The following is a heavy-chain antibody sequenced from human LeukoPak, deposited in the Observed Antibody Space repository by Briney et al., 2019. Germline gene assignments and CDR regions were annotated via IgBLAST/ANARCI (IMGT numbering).Heavy chain of an antibody. Sequence: PGGSLTLSCAASGFTFEHHGMAWVRQVPGQGLGWVAGLSWNSDVIVYADSVKGRFTVSRDNAKGSLFLQMDSLRAEDAALYYCATEGYYSGMDVWGPGTSVTVSS. CDR2: LSWNSDVI. J-gene: IGHJ6*02. V-gene: IGHV3-20*04. CDR1: GFTFEHHG. CDR3: ATEGYYSGMDV.